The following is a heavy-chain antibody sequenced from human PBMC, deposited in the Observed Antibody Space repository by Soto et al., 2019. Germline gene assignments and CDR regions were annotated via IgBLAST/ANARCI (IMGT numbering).Heavy chain of an antibody. Sequence: SVKVSCKASGGTFNNYVINWVRQAPGRGLEWMAGIIPIFGTPNYAQKFQGRVTITADKSTSTAYMELNSLRSEDTAVYYCAGRCDGTNCLAHFDYWGQGTLVTVSS. J-gene: IGHJ4*02. D-gene: IGHD2-2*01. CDR2: IIPIFGTP. CDR1: GGTFNNYV. CDR3: AGRCDGTNCLAHFDY. V-gene: IGHV1-69*06.